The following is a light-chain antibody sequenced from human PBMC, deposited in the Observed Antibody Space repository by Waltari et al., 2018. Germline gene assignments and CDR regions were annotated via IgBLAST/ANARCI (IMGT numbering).Light chain of an antibody. CDR2: ATS. CDR3: QQSYSTPPT. V-gene: IGKV1-39*01. CDR1: QSISSY. Sequence: DIQMTQSPSSLSASVGDRVTITCRASQSISSYLNWYQQKPGKAPKLLIYATSSLQSGVPSRFSGSGSGTDVTLTISSLQTEDFATYYCQQSYSTPPTFGQGTRLEIK. J-gene: IGKJ5*01.